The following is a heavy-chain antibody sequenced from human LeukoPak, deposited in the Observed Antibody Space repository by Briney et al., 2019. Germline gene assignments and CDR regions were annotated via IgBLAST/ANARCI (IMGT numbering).Heavy chain of an antibody. V-gene: IGHV3-7*01. J-gene: IGHJ4*02. CDR1: GFTFSNYW. CDR2: IKQDGSEK. D-gene: IGHD6-13*01. Sequence: GGSLRLSCAASGFTFSNYWMSWVRQAPGKGLEWVANIKQDGSEKYYVDSVKGRFTISRDNAKNSLYLQMNSLRAEDTAVYYCAREGLGYSSFDYWGQGTLVTVSS. CDR3: AREGLGYSSFDY.